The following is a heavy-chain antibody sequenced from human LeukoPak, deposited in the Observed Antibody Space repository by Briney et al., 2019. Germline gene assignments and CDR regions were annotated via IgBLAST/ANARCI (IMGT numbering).Heavy chain of an antibody. D-gene: IGHD3-10*01. V-gene: IGHV4-39*07. Sequence: SETLSLTFTVSGGSISSSSYYWGWIRQPPGKGLEWIGSIYYSGSTYYNPSLKSRVTISVDTSKNQFSLKLSSVTAADTAVYYCARDSRYGSGSYFGAFDIWGQGTMVTVSS. CDR2: IYYSGST. J-gene: IGHJ3*02. CDR3: ARDSRYGSGSYFGAFDI. CDR1: GGSISSSSYY.